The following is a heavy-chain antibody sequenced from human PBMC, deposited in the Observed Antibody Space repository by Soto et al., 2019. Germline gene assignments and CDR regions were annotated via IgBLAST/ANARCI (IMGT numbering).Heavy chain of an antibody. CDR1: GDSITFYY. Sequence: SETLSLTCTVSGDSITFYYWSWIRQPPGKGLEWIGYVYHSGSTNYNPSLKSRVTISVGKSNNQFSLKLSSVTAADTAVYYCARDSGITGTFDYWGQGTLVTVSS. J-gene: IGHJ4*02. CDR2: VYHSGST. CDR3: ARDSGITGTFDY. V-gene: IGHV4-59*01. D-gene: IGHD1-20*01.